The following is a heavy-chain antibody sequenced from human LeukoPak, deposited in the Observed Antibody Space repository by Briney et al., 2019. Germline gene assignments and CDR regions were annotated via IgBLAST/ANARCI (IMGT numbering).Heavy chain of an antibody. CDR2: LSWNGGTI. D-gene: IGHD2-2*01. CDR3: AKDPRQYCSSTTCYFNWFDP. Sequence: GGSLRLSCAASGFTFDDYAMHWVRQAPGKGLEWVSGLSWNGGTIGYADSVKGRFTISRDNSKNTLYLQMNSLRAEDTAVYYCAKDPRQYCSSTTCYFNWFDPWGQGTLVTVSS. V-gene: IGHV3-9*01. J-gene: IGHJ5*02. CDR1: GFTFDDYA.